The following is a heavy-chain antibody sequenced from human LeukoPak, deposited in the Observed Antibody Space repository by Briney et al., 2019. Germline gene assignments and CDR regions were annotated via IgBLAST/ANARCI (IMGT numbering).Heavy chain of an antibody. V-gene: IGHV4-34*01. CDR1: GGSFSGYY. Sequence: PSETLSLTCAVYGGSFSGYYWSWIRQPPGKGLEWIGEINHSGSTNYNRSLKSRVTISVDTSKNQFSLKVSSVTAADTAVYYCATTTPPHDYRHSNWFDPWGQGTLVTVSS. J-gene: IGHJ5*02. CDR2: INHSGST. D-gene: IGHD4-11*01. CDR3: ATTTPPHDYRHSNWFDP.